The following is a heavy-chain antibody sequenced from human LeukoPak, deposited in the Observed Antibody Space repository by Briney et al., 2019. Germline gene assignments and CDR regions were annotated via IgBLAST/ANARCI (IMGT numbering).Heavy chain of an antibody. J-gene: IGHJ3*02. CDR2: IYHSGST. CDR3: ARPYYDSSGYYYPRTDDAFDI. CDR1: GYSISSGYY. V-gene: IGHV4-38-2*01. Sequence: KPSETLSLTCAVSGYSISSGYYWGWIRQPSGKGLEWIGSIYHSGSTYYNPSLKSRVTISVDTSKIPFALKLSSVTAADTAVYYCARPYYDSSGYYYPRTDDAFDIWGQGTMVTVSS. D-gene: IGHD3-22*01.